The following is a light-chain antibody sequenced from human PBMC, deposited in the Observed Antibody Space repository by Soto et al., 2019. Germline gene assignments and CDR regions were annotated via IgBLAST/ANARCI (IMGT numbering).Light chain of an antibody. CDR2: DAS. CDR3: QQYDNLPT. V-gene: IGKV1-33*01. Sequence: DIQMTQSPSSLSASEGDRVTITCQASQDISNYLNWYQQKPGKAPKLLIYDASNLETGVPSRFSGSGSGTDFTFTISSLQPEDIATYYCQQYDNLPTFGGGTKVDIK. J-gene: IGKJ4*01. CDR1: QDISNY.